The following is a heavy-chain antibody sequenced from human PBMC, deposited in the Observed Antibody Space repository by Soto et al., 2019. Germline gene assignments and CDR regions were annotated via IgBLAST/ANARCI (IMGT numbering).Heavy chain of an antibody. D-gene: IGHD2-2*01. J-gene: IGHJ6*02. CDR2: ISSSSSYI. CDR1: GFTFSSYS. Sequence: GGSLRLSCAASGFTFSSYSMNWVRQAPGKGLEWVSSISSSSSYIYYADSVKGRFTISRDNAKNSLYLQMNSLRAEDTAVYYCARDGGDCSSTSCYDFGGYYYYGMDVWGQGTTVTVSS. CDR3: ARDGGDCSSTSCYDFGGYYYYGMDV. V-gene: IGHV3-21*01.